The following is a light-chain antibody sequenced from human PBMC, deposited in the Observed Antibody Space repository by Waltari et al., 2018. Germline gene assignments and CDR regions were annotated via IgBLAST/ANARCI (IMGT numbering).Light chain of an antibody. J-gene: IGKJ4*01. CDR3: QQYNKYPLT. V-gene: IGKV1-5*03. Sequence: DIKMTQSQSTLSASVGDRVTISCRASQSIITWLAWYQQKPGKATKLLVYKASSLESGVPSRFSGSGSGTEFTLTISSLQADDFATYYCQQYNKYPLTFGGGTKVEI. CDR1: QSIITW. CDR2: KAS.